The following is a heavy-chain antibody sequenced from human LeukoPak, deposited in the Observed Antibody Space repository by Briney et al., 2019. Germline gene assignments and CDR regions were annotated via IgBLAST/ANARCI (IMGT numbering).Heavy chain of an antibody. Sequence: GGSLRLSCAASGFTFSSYAMSWVRQAPGKGLEWVSAISGSGDSTYYGDSVKGRFTISRDNSMNTLYLQMHSLRAEDTAVYCGAKTRPLDSSSWSHGDYWGQGTLVTVSS. J-gene: IGHJ4*02. CDR3: AKTRPLDSSSWSHGDY. CDR2: ISGSGDST. D-gene: IGHD6-13*01. V-gene: IGHV3-23*01. CDR1: GFTFSSYA.